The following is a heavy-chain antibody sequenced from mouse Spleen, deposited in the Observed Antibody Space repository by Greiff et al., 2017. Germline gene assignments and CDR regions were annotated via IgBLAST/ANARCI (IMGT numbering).Heavy chain of an antibody. V-gene: IGHV1-15*01. CDR1: GYTFTDYE. J-gene: IGHJ3*01. CDR2: IDPETGGT. CDR3: TRPSPAWFAY. Sequence: QVQLQQSGAELVRPGASVTLSCKASGYTFTDYEMHWVKQTPVHGLEWIGAIDPETGGTAYNQKFKGKAILTADKSSSTAYMELRSLTSEDSAVYYCTRPSPAWFAYWGQGTLVTVSA. D-gene: IGHD6-1*01.